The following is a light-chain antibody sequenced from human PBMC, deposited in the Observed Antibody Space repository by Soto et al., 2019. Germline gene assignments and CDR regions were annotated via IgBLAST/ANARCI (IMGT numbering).Light chain of an antibody. J-gene: IGKJ5*01. CDR1: QSVRRD. V-gene: IGKV3-15*01. Sequence: EIVMTQSPAALSVSPGERVTLYCRASQSVRRDLAWYQQTRGQSPRLLIYGASNRATGVPARFSGSGSGTEFTLTISSLQPDDFATYYCQQYNTYSTFGQGTRLEIK. CDR3: QQYNTYST. CDR2: GAS.